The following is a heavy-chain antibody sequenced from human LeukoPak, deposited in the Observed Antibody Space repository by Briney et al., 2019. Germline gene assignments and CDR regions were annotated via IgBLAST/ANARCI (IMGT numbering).Heavy chain of an antibody. V-gene: IGHV3-48*03. J-gene: IGHJ4*02. CDR1: GFTFSNNE. Sequence: GGSLRLSCAASGFTFSNNEMNWVRQAPGKGLEWVSYMSRGGNTIYYSDSVKGRFTISRDTAENSLSLQMNSLRAEDTAVYYCARNTGYSYGYFDYWGQGTLVTVSS. D-gene: IGHD5-18*01. CDR2: MSRGGNTI. CDR3: ARNTGYSYGYFDY.